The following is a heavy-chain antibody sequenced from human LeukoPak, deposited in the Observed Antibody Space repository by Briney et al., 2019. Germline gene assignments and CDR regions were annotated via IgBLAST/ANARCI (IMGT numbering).Heavy chain of an antibody. CDR2: ISSSSSYI. CDR1: GFTFSSYS. V-gene: IGHV3-21*01. CDR3: ARDYYYGSGSRGMDV. D-gene: IGHD3-10*01. J-gene: IGHJ6*02. Sequence: GGSLRLSCAASGFTFSSYSMNWVRQAPGKGLEWASSISSSSSYIYYADSVKGRFTISRDNAKNSLYLQMNSLRAEDTAVYYCARDYYYGSGSRGMDVWGQGTTVTVSS.